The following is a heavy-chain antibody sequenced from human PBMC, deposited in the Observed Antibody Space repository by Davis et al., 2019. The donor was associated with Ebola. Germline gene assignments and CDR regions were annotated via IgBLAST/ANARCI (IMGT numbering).Heavy chain of an antibody. J-gene: IGHJ6*02. V-gene: IGHV5-51*01. Sequence: GESLKISCKGSGYSFTSYWIGWVRQMPGKGLEWMGIIYPGDSDTRYSPSFQGQVTISADKSISTAYLQWSSLKASDTAMYYCARNRAIPASYYYGMDVWGQGTTVTVSS. D-gene: IGHD1-26*01. CDR1: GYSFTSYW. CDR2: IYPGDSDT. CDR3: ARNRAIPASYYYGMDV.